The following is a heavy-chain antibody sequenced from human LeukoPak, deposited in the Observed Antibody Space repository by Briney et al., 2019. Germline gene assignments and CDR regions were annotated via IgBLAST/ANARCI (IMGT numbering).Heavy chain of an antibody. V-gene: IGHV4-34*01. CDR1: GGSFSDYY. Sequence: SETLSLTCAVYGGSFSDYYWSWIRQPPGKGLEWIGEINHSGSTNYNPSLKSRVTISVDTSKNQFSLQLSSVTAADTAVYYCARHGRRGSSDYWGQGTLVTVSS. CDR3: ARHGRRGSSDY. J-gene: IGHJ4*02. CDR2: INHSGST. D-gene: IGHD6-6*01.